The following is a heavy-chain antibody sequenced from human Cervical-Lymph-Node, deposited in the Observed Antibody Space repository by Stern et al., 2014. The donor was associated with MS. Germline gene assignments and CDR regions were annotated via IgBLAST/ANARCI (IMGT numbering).Heavy chain of an antibody. J-gene: IGHJ1*01. D-gene: IGHD4-23*01. CDR2: IWYDGSNK. CDR3: AREGGNTAEYFQH. Sequence: VQLVESGGGVVQPGRSLRLSCAASGFTFSSYGMHWVRQAPGKGLEWVAIIWYDGSNKYYADSVKGRFTISRDSSKNTLYLQMNSLRAEDTAVYYCAREGGNTAEYFQHWGQGTLVTVSS. V-gene: IGHV3-33*01. CDR1: GFTFSSYG.